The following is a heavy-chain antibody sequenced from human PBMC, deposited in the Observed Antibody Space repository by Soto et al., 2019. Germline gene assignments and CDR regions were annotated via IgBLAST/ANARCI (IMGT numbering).Heavy chain of an antibody. V-gene: IGHV1-69*13. J-gene: IGHJ4*02. Sequence: SVKVSCKASGGTFSSYAISWVRQAPGQGLEWMGGIIPIFGTANYALKFQGRVTITADESTSTAYMELSSLRSEDTAVYYCARDRRRFGESPGDYWGQGTLVTVSS. CDR2: IIPIFGTA. CDR3: ARDRRRFGESPGDY. D-gene: IGHD3-10*01. CDR1: GGTFSSYA.